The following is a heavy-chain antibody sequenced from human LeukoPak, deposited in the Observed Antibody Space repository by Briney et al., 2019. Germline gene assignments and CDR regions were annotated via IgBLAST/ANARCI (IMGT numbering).Heavy chain of an antibody. V-gene: IGHV1-24*01. CDR3: ARELGGNGFQH. Sequence: ASVKVSCKVSGYTLTELSMHWVRQAPGKGLEWMGGFDPEDGETIYAQKFQGRVTITTDESTSTAYMELSSLRSEGTAVYYCARELGGNGFQHWGQGTLVTVSS. J-gene: IGHJ1*01. CDR1: GYTLTELS. D-gene: IGHD4-23*01. CDR2: FDPEDGET.